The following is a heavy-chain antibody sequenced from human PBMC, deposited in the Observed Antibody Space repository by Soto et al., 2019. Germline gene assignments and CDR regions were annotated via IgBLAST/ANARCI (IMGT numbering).Heavy chain of an antibody. CDR3: AKDSGKYCSGGSGYGFDL. Sequence: QVQLVESGGGVVQPGRSLRLSCAASGFTFSSYGMHWVRQAPGKGLEWVAVISYDGSNKYYADSVKGRFTISRDNSKNTLYLQMNSLRAEDTAVYYCAKDSGKYCSGGSGYGFDLWGRGTLVTVSS. CDR1: GFTFSSYG. D-gene: IGHD2-15*01. V-gene: IGHV3-30*18. CDR2: ISYDGSNK. J-gene: IGHJ2*01.